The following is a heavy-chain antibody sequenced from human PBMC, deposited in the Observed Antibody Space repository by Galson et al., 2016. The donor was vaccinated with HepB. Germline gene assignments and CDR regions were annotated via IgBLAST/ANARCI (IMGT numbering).Heavy chain of an antibody. V-gene: IGHV3-23*01. Sequence: SLRLSCAASGFTFSSYAMSWVRQAPGKGLEWISHIRRVGDDRAFYSDSVRGRFTISRDSSKNTLYLDMNSLTAKDTAVYYCAKDQGGGAYGDGYPVFESWGQGTLVIVSS. J-gene: IGHJ4*02. CDR1: GFTFSSYA. D-gene: IGHD5-24*01. CDR3: AKDQGGGAYGDGYPVFES. CDR2: IRRVGDDRA.